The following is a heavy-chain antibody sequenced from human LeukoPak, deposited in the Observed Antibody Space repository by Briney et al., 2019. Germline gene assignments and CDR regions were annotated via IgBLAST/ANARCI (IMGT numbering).Heavy chain of an antibody. J-gene: IGHJ3*02. CDR1: GFTFSSYG. D-gene: IGHD2-2*01. CDR3: AKRGYCSSTSCYGRRAFDI. CDR2: ISYDGSNK. V-gene: IGHV3-30*18. Sequence: GGSRRLSCAASGFTFSSYGMHWVRQAPGKGLEWMAVISYDGSNKYYADSVKGRFTISRDNSKNTLYLQMNSLGAEDTAVYYCAKRGYCSSTSCYGRRAFDIWGQGTMVTVSS.